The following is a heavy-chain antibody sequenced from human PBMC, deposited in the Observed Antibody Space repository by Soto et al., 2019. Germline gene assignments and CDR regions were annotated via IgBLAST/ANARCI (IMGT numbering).Heavy chain of an antibody. J-gene: IGHJ4*02. CDR1: GGTFSSYA. Sequence: QVQLVQSGAEVKKPGSSVKVSCKASGGTFSSYAISWVRQAPGQGLEWMGGIIPIFGTANYAQKFQGRVTITADESTSTDDMERSSLRSEDTAVYYCARGGDNTVTTPVDYWGQGTLVTVSS. D-gene: IGHD4-17*01. V-gene: IGHV1-69*12. CDR3: ARGGDNTVTTPVDY. CDR2: IIPIFGTA.